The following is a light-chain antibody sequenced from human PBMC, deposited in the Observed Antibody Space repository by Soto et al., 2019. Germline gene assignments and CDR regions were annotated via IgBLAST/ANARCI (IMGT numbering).Light chain of an antibody. CDR2: EAT. V-gene: IGLV2-23*02. J-gene: IGLJ2*01. CDR3: CSYGGASTFVI. CDR1: SDDVGRYNL. Sequence: QSALTQPASVSGSPGQSITISCIGTSDDVGRYNLVSWYQHHPGKAPTVVIYEATKRPSGVSGRFSGSKSGNTASLTISGREAHDEAHYYCCSYGGASTFVIFGGGTKVTVL.